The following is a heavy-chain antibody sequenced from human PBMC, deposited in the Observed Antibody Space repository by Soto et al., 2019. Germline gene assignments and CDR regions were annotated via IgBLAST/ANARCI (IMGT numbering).Heavy chain of an antibody. Sequence: QVQLVQSGAEVKKPGASVKVSCKASGYTFTSYDINWVRQATGQGLEWMGWMNPNSGNTGYAQKFQGRVTMTRNNSISTAYMELSSLRSEDTAVYYCASGGYCSGGSCSTHWFDPWGQGTLVTVSS. CDR1: GYTFTSYD. CDR2: MNPNSGNT. J-gene: IGHJ5*02. CDR3: ASGGYCSGGSCSTHWFDP. D-gene: IGHD2-15*01. V-gene: IGHV1-8*01.